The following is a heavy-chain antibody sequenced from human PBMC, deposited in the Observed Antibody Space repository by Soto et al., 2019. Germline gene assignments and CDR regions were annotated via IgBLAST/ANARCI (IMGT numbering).Heavy chain of an antibody. CDR3: ARANYGGEDYFQYGLDV. CDR1: GYRFTGYG. V-gene: IGHV1-2*02. D-gene: IGHD4-17*01. CDR2: INPKSGAT. Sequence: QVQLVQSGAEVKKPGASLKVSCKASGYRFTGYGLHWVRQAPGQGLQWMGWINPKSGATDYAQKLQGRFTMTREIPTNTAHLELRWLRSEGTAADTAVYDCARANYGGEDYFQYGLDVWGQGTTVTVSS. J-gene: IGHJ6*02.